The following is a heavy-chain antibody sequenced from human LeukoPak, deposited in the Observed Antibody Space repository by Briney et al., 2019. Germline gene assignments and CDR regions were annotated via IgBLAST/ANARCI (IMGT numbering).Heavy chain of an antibody. Sequence: SETLSLTCTVSGGSISSGDYYWSWIRQPPGKGLEWIGYLYYSGSSYYIPSLKSRVTMSVDTSKTQFFLRLSSLSAADTVVYYCARQNYGDLHHFDHRGQGNLGAVSS. D-gene: IGHD4-17*01. CDR3: ARQNYGDLHHFDH. CDR1: GGSISSGDYY. CDR2: LYYSGSS. J-gene: IGHJ4*02. V-gene: IGHV4-30-4*01.